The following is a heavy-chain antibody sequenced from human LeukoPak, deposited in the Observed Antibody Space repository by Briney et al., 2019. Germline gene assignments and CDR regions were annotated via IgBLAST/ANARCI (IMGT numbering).Heavy chain of an antibody. V-gene: IGHV3-66*01. J-gene: IGHJ4*02. CDR1: GFTVGSNY. D-gene: IGHD3-16*01. CDR2: IYSGGST. Sequence: GGSLRLSCAASGFTVGSNYMSWVRQAPGKGLEWVSVIYSGGSTKYADSVKGRFTISRDNSKNTLYLQMNSLRAEDTAVYYCARGGGEYYFDYWGQGTLVTVSS. CDR3: ARGGGEYYFDY.